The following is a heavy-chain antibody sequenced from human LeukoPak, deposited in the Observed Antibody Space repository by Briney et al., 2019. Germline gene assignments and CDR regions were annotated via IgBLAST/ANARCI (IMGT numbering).Heavy chain of an antibody. CDR3: ARHWLRGYYYYGMDV. V-gene: IGHV4-59*08. CDR2: IYYSGST. Sequence: SETLSLTCTVSGGSISSYYWSWIRQPPGKGLEWIGYIYYSGSTNYNPSLKSRVTISVDTSKNQFSLKLSSVTAADTAVYYCARHWLRGYYYYGMDVWGQGTTVTVSS. D-gene: IGHD5-18*01. CDR1: GGSISSYY. J-gene: IGHJ6*02.